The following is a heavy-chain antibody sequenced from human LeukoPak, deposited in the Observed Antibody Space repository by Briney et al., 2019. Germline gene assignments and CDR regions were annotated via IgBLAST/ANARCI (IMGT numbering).Heavy chain of an antibody. D-gene: IGHD2-15*01. CDR3: ARVGYCSGGSRRPYYYYMDV. J-gene: IGHJ6*03. CDR2: IYYSGST. Sequence: PSETLSLTCTVSGGSISSYYWSWIRQPPGKGLEWIGYIYYSGSTNYNPSLKSRVTISVDTSKNQFSLTLSSVTAADTAVYYCARVGYCSGGSRRPYYYYMDVWGKGTTVTVSS. V-gene: IGHV4-59*01. CDR1: GGSISSYY.